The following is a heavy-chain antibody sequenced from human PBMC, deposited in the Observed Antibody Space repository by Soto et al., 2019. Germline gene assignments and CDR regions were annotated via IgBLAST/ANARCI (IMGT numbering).Heavy chain of an antibody. J-gene: IGHJ6*02. V-gene: IGHV3-30*18. CDR2: ISYDGSKK. D-gene: IGHD1-26*01. CDR1: GFRFSDYG. CDR3: AKMDADLLPYYYYGMDV. Sequence: QVQLVESGGGVVQPGRSLRLSCAASGFRFSDYGIHWVRQAPGKGLEWVARISYDGSKKFYTDSVKGRFTISRDNSKNTMYLQIDRLRAEDTAVYYCAKMDADLLPYYYYGMDVWGQGTTVTVSS.